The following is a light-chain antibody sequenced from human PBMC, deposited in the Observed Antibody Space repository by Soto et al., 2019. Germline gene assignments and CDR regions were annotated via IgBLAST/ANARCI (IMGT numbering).Light chain of an antibody. V-gene: IGKV1-5*03. CDR1: QSINTW. CDR2: LAS. J-gene: IGKJ4*01. CDR3: QQCDDYPLT. Sequence: DIQMTQSPSTLSASVGDRVTITCRASQSINTWLAWYQLKPGKAPKLLICLASSLESGVPSRFSGSGSGTEFTLTISSLQPDDFATYYCQQCDDYPLTFGGGTKV.